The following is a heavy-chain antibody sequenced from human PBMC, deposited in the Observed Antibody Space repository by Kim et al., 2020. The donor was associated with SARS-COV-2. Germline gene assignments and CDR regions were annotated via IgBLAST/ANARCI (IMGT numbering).Heavy chain of an antibody. V-gene: IGHV4-39*01. CDR1: GGSISSSSYY. J-gene: IGHJ5*02. Sequence: SETLSLTCTVSGGSISSSSYYWGWIRQPPGKGLEWIGSIYYSGSTYYNPSLKSRVTISVDTSKNQFSLKLSSVTAADTAVYYCARHIGIGITMIVVVNGGSRSSWGWFDPWGQGTLVTVSS. D-gene: IGHD3-22*01. CDR2: IYYSGST. CDR3: ARHIGIGITMIVVVNGGSRSSWGWFDP.